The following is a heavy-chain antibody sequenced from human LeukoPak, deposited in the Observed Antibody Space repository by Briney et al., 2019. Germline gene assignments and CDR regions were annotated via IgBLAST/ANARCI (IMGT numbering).Heavy chain of an antibody. D-gene: IGHD3-22*01. CDR3: ARVPAPYAYDTSGNDS. J-gene: IGHJ4*02. V-gene: IGHV4-31*03. CDR2: VFYSGST. Sequence: SETLSLTCTVSGGSISDAAYYWSWIRQQPREGLEWIGYVFYSGSTFYNPSLKSRVTISVDTSKNQFSLKLTSVTAADTAVYYCARVPAPYAYDTSGNDSWGQGTLVTVSS. CDR1: GGSISDAAYY.